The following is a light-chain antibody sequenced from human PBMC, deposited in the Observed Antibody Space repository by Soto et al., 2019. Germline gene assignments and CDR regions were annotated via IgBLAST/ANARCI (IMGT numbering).Light chain of an antibody. V-gene: IGKV1-5*03. J-gene: IGKJ2*01. CDR2: KAS. CDR3: QQYYDNPYT. Sequence: DLQMTQSPSTLSASVGDRVTITCRASQSIINWLAWYQQKPGKAPKVLIYKASSLESGVPSRFSGSASGTEFTLTISSLQPDDFAVYYCQQYYDNPYTFGQGTKLEIK. CDR1: QSIINW.